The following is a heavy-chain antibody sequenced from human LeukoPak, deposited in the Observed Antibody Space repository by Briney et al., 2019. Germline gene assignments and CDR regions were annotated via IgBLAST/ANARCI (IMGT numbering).Heavy chain of an antibody. CDR1: GGSFSGYY. CDR2: INHSGST. D-gene: IGHD3-3*01. J-gene: IGHJ4*02. Sequence: PSETLSLTCAVYGGSFSGYYWSWIRQPPGKGLEWIGEINHSGSTNYNPSLKSRVTISVDTSKNQFSLKLSSVTAADTAVYYCARHGALWSGYSYYFDYWGQGTLVTVS. CDR3: ARHGALWSGYSYYFDY. V-gene: IGHV4-34*01.